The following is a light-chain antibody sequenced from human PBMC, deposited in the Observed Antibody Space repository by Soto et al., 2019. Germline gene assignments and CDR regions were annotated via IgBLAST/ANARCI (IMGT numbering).Light chain of an antibody. CDR2: EVS. J-gene: IGLJ1*01. Sequence: QSALTLPASVSGSPGQSITISCTGTSSDVGDYNYVSWYQHHPGKAPKLIIYEVSNRPSGVSDRFSGSKSGNTASLTISGLQAADDADYYCSSYTSSSTEVFGIGTKLTVL. V-gene: IGLV2-14*01. CDR1: SSDVGDYNY. CDR3: SSYTSSSTEV.